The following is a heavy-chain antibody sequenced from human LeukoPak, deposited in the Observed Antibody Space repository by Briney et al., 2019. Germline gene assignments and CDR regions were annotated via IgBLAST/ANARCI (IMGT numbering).Heavy chain of an antibody. CDR1: GFTFDDYA. Sequence: PGGSLRLSCAASGFTFDDYAMHWVRQAPGKGLEWVSGISWNSGSIDYAHPVKGRITISRDTAKNSLYLQMNSLRPEDTALYYCAKGTGRYWTFFDSWGQGTLVIVSS. CDR2: ISWNSGSI. V-gene: IGHV3-9*01. D-gene: IGHD1-26*01. CDR3: AKGTGRYWTFFDS. J-gene: IGHJ4*02.